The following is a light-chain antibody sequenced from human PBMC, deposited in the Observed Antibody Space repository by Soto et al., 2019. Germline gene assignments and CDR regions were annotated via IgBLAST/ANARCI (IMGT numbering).Light chain of an antibody. CDR3: QQYSNWPPFT. CDR1: QSVDAY. CDR2: GAS. Sequence: TVMTQSPATLSVSPGDRATLSCRASQSVDAYLAWYQQKPGQAPRLLIYGASTRATGIPARFSGSGSGTEFTLTISSLQSEDFAIYYCQQYSNWPPFTFGPGTKVDIK. V-gene: IGKV3-15*01. J-gene: IGKJ3*01.